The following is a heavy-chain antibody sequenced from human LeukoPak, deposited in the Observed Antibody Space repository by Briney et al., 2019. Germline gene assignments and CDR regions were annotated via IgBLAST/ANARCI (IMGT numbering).Heavy chain of an antibody. CDR2: ISSSSSTI. Sequence: GSLRLSCAASGFTFSSYSMNWVRQAPGKGLEWVSYISSSSSTIYYADSVKGRFTISRDNAKNSLYLQMNSLRAEDTAVYYCARTGVALGDAFDIWGQGTMVTVSP. CDR3: ARTGVALGDAFDI. J-gene: IGHJ3*02. CDR1: GFTFSSYS. D-gene: IGHD3-3*01. V-gene: IGHV3-48*01.